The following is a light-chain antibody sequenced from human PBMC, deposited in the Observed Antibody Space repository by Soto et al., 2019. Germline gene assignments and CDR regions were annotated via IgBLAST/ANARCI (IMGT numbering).Light chain of an antibody. CDR1: QIVSTN. CDR2: GAS. CDR3: QQYNNWPLA. V-gene: IGKV3-15*01. J-gene: IGKJ1*01. Sequence: VMTQSPATLSVSPGERATLSCRASQIVSTNLAWYQQKPGQASRLLIFGASTRATDVPARFSGSGSGTEFTLTISSLQSEDFAIYYCQQYNNWPLAFGQGTKVEIK.